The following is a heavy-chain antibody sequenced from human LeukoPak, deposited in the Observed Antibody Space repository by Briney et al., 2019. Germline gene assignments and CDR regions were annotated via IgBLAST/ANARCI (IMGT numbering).Heavy chain of an antibody. J-gene: IGHJ4*02. Sequence: ASVKVSCKASGYTFTGYYMHWVRQAPGQGLEWMGWINPNSGGTNYAQKFQGRVTMTRDTSISTAYMELSRLRSDDTAVYYCAGGDFWSGYYADYWGQGTLVTVSS. CDR3: AGGDFWSGYYADY. D-gene: IGHD3-3*01. CDR1: GYTFTGYY. V-gene: IGHV1-2*02. CDR2: INPNSGGT.